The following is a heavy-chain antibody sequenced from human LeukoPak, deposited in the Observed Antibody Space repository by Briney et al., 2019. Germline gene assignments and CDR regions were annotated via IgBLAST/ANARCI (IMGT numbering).Heavy chain of an antibody. CDR2: ISYDGSNK. V-gene: IGHV3-30-3*01. D-gene: IGHD4-17*01. J-gene: IGHJ4*02. Sequence: GRSLRLSCAASGFTFSSYAMHWVRQAPGKGLEWVAVISYDGSNKYYADSVKGRFTISRDNSKNTLYLQMNSLRAEDTAVYYCAKERQTGDYFTSDFWGQGTLVTVSS. CDR1: GFTFSSYA. CDR3: AKERQTGDYFTSDF.